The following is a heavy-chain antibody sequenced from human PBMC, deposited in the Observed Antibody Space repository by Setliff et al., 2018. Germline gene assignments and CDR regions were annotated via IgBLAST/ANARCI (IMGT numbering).Heavy chain of an antibody. D-gene: IGHD1-7*01. CDR2: IIPIFGTA. Sequence: ASVKVSFKASGGTFSSYAISWVRQAPGQGLEWMGGIIPIFGTANYAQKFQGRVTITADISTNTAYMELSSLRSDDTAVYYCARNAITGSTRKYYYYMDVWGQGTTVTVSS. J-gene: IGHJ6*03. V-gene: IGHV1-69*06. CDR3: ARNAITGSTRKYYYYMDV. CDR1: GGTFSSYA.